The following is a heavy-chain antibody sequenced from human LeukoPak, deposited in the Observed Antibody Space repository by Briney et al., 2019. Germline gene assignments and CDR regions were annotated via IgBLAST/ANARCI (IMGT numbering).Heavy chain of an antibody. V-gene: IGHV1-46*01. J-gene: IGHJ4*02. D-gene: IGHD6-19*01. CDR2: INPSGGST. Sequence: ASLKVSCKASGYTFTSYYMHWVRQAPGQGLEWMGIINPSGGSTSYAQKFQGRVTMTRDTSTSTVYMELSSLRSEDTAVYYCATEQAVAGTIDYGGQGTLVTVSS. CDR3: ATEQAVAGTIDY. CDR1: GYTFTSYY.